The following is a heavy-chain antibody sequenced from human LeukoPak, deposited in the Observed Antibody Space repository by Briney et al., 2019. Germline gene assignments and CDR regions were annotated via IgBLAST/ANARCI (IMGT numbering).Heavy chain of an antibody. CDR3: AGGLVYDSSGYYLDY. J-gene: IGHJ4*02. D-gene: IGHD3-22*01. CDR1: GYTFTSYG. Sequence: ASVKVSCKASGYTFTSYGISWVRQAPGQGLEGMGWISAYNGNTNYAQKLQGRVTMATDTSTSTAYMELRSLRSDDTAVYYCAGGLVYDSSGYYLDYWGQGTLVTVSS. CDR2: ISAYNGNT. V-gene: IGHV1-18*01.